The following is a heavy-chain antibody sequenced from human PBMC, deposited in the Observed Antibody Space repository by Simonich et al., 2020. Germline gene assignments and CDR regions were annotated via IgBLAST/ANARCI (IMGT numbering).Heavy chain of an antibody. CDR3: ARVGYSNYYYYGMDV. J-gene: IGHJ6*02. Sequence: QVQLQESGPGLVKPSETLSLTCAVSGYSISSGYYWGWIRQPPGTGLEWIGSRYHSGCTYYNPTLKSRVTISVDTSKNQFSLKLSSVTAADTAVYYCARVGYSNYYYYGMDVWGQGTTVTVSS. CDR2: RYHSGCT. D-gene: IGHD6-13*01. V-gene: IGHV4-38-2*01. CDR1: GYSISSGYY.